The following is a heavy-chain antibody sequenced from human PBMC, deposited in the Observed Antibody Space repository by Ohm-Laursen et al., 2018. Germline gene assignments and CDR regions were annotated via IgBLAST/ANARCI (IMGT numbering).Heavy chain of an antibody. V-gene: IGHV4-4*07. D-gene: IGHD4-17*01. CDR2: IYTSGST. CDR3: ARQDSGDYYFDY. J-gene: IGHJ4*02. Sequence: SDTLSLTCTVSGGSISSYYWSWIRQPAGKELEWIGRIYTSGSTNYNPSLESRVTISADTSKNQFSLRLTSVTAADTAVYYCARQDSGDYYFDYWGQGTLVTVSS. CDR1: GGSISSYY.